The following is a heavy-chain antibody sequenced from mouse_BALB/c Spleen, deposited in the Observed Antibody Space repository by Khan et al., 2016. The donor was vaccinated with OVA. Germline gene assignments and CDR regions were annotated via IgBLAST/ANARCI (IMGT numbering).Heavy chain of an antibody. CDR1: GFDFSRYW. J-gene: IGHJ3*01. CDR2: INPDRSKI. V-gene: IGHV4-1*02. Sequence: EVKLLESGGGLVQPGGSLKLSCAASGFDFSRYWMSWVRQAPGKGLEWIGEINPDRSKINYTPSLKDKFIISRENAKNTLYLQMSKVRSEDTALYYCARPDTGFAYWGQGTLVTVSA. CDR3: ARPDTGFAY.